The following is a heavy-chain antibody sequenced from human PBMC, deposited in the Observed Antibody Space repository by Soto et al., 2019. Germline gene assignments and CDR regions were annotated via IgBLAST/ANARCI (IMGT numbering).Heavy chain of an antibody. Sequence: GGSLRLSCAASGFTFSSYAMSWVRQAPGKGLEWVSAISGSGGSTYYADSVKGRFTISRDNSKNTLYLQMNSLRAEDTAVYYCAKGEAALQDYYYYYMDVWGKGTTVTVSS. J-gene: IGHJ6*03. CDR2: ISGSGGST. V-gene: IGHV3-23*01. CDR1: GFTFSSYA. CDR3: AKGEAALQDYYYYYMDV. D-gene: IGHD2-2*01.